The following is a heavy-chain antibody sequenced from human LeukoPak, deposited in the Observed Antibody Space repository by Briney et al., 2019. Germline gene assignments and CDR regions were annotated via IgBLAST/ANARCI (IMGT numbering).Heavy chain of an antibody. CDR3: ASNSGYDSFGFDY. D-gene: IGHD5-12*01. CDR1: GFTFDDYA. V-gene: IGHV3-9*01. Sequence: GGSLRLSCAASGFTFDDYAMHWVRQAPGKGLEWVSGISWNSGSIGYADSVKGRFTISRDNAKNSLYLQMNSLRAEDTAVYYCASNSGYDSFGFDYWGQGTLVTVSS. CDR2: ISWNSGSI. J-gene: IGHJ4*02.